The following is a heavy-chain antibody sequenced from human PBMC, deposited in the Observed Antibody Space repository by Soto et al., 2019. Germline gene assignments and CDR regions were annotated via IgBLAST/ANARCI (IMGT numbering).Heavy chain of an antibody. CDR1: GGSFSGYY. J-gene: IGHJ4*02. D-gene: IGHD3-16*02. CDR3: ARGFGYATKYDYVWGSYRGPYYFDY. CDR2: INHSGST. V-gene: IGHV4-34*01. Sequence: SETLSLTCAVYGGSFSGYYWSWIRQPPGKGLEWIGEINHSGSTNYNPSLKSRVTISVDTSKNQFSLKLSSVTAADTAVYYCARGFGYATKYDYVWGSYRGPYYFDYWGQGTLVTVSS.